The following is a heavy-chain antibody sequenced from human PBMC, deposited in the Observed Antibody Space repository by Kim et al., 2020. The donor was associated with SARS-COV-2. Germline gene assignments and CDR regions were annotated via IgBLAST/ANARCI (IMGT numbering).Heavy chain of an antibody. CDR3: AKAAYYYGSGSPYYFDY. Sequence: KGRFTISRDNAKNALYLQMNSLRAEDTALYYCAKAAYYYGSGSPYYFDYWGQGTLVTVSS. V-gene: IGHV3-9*01. D-gene: IGHD3-10*01. J-gene: IGHJ4*02.